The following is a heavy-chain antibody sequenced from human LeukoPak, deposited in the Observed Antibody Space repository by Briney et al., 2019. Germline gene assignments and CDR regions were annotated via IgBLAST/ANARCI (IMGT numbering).Heavy chain of an antibody. CDR2: IRYDGSNK. CDR3: AKAGYCATAGCPNYYMDV. CDR1: GFTFSSYA. Sequence: PGGSLRLSCAASGFTFSSYAMHWVRQAPGKGLEWVAFIRYDGSNKFYADSVKGRFAISRDTSKNTLYLQMNSLRTEDSAMYYCAKAGYCATAGCPNYYMDVWGRGTTVTVSS. J-gene: IGHJ6*03. D-gene: IGHD2-8*01. V-gene: IGHV3-30*02.